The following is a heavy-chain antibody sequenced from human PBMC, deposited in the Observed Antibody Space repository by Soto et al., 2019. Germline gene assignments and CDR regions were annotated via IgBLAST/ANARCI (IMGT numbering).Heavy chain of an antibody. CDR2: VNPSSGNT. J-gene: IGHJ5*02. D-gene: IGHD1-20*01. CDR3: ARASMYIWNDH. CDR1: GYTFTTYD. Sequence: QVQLVQSGAEVKRPGASVKVSCEASGYTFTTYDINWVRQASGQGLEWMGCVNPSSGNTVYAQKFPGRVTMTSDTSISTAYMELSSLKSDDTAIYYCARASMYIWNDHWGQGTLVTVSS. V-gene: IGHV1-8*01.